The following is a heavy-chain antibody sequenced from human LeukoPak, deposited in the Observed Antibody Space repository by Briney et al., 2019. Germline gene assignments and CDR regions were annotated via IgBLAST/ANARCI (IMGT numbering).Heavy chain of an antibody. CDR1: GYTFTNYD. V-gene: IGHV1-8*01. Sequence: GASVKVSCKASGYTFTNYDINWVRQATGQGLEWMGWMNPNSGNTGYAQKFQGRDTMTRNTSISTAYMELSSLRSEDTAVYYCARTSVAGEFFDAFDIWGQGTMVTVSS. J-gene: IGHJ3*02. D-gene: IGHD6-19*01. CDR3: ARTSVAGEFFDAFDI. CDR2: MNPNSGNT.